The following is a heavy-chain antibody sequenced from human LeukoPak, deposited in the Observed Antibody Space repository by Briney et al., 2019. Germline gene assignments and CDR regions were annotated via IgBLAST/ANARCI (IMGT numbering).Heavy chain of an antibody. CDR2: IYHSGST. J-gene: IGHJ5*02. Sequence: SETLSLTCAVSGGSISSSNWWSWVRQPPGKGLEWIGEIYHSGSTNYNPSLKSRVTISVDKSKNQSSLKLSSVTAADTAVYYCARDTTDYWSGYSETTFDPWGQGTLVTVSS. V-gene: IGHV4-4*02. D-gene: IGHD3-3*01. CDR1: GGSISSSNW. CDR3: ARDTTDYWSGYSETTFDP.